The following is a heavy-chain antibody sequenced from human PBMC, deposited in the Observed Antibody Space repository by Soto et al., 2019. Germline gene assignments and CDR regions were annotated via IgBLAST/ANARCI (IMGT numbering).Heavy chain of an antibody. CDR3: AKDPPWTVGPLAMDV. J-gene: IGHJ6*02. Sequence: GGSLRLSCVASGFTFSTHAMSWVRQAPGKGLEWVSTFSGSGGNIYYAESVKGRLTISRDDSKNTLYLQMNSLRVEDTAVYYCAKDPPWTVGPLAMDVWGQGTTVTVSS. CDR1: GFTFSTHA. V-gene: IGHV3-23*01. CDR2: FSGSGGNI. D-gene: IGHD2-2*01.